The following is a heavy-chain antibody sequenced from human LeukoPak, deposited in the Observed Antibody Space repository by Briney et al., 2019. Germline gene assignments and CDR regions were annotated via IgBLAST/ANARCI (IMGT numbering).Heavy chain of an antibody. D-gene: IGHD6-19*01. Sequence: GGSLRLSCAASGFTFSSYAMSWVRQAPGKGLEWVSAISGSGGSTYYADSVKGRFTIPRDNSKNTLYLQVNSLRAEDTAVYYCAKDSGWLAILDYWGQGTLVTVSS. V-gene: IGHV3-23*01. CDR1: GFTFSSYA. CDR2: ISGSGGST. J-gene: IGHJ4*02. CDR3: AKDSGWLAILDY.